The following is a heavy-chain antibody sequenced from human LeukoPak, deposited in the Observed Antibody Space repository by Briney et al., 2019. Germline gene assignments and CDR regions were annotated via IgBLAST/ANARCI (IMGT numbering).Heavy chain of an antibody. J-gene: IGHJ4*02. CDR3: ARETLWFGELSYFDY. CDR1: GYTFTSYG. Sequence: ASVKVSCKASGYTFTSYGISWVRQAPGQGLDWMGWISSYNGNTNYAQKLQGRVTMTTDTSTSTAYMELRSLRSDDTAVYYCARETLWFGELSYFDYWGQGTLVTVSS. CDR2: ISSYNGNT. V-gene: IGHV1-18*01. D-gene: IGHD3-10*01.